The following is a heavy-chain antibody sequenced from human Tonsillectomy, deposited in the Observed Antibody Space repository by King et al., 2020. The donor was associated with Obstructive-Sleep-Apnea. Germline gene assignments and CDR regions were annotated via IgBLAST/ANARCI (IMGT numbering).Heavy chain of an antibody. V-gene: IGHV5-51*01. CDR2: IYPGDSDT. CDR1: GYSFSSHW. D-gene: IGHD2-2*01. CDR3: AITPGPAATYFDN. Sequence: QLVQSEAEVKKPGESLKISCKGSGYSFSSHWIVWVRRVPGKGLECMGIIYPGDSDTRYRPSFQGQVTISADKSISTAYLQWSSLKASDTAIYYCAITPGPAATYFDNWGQGTLVTVSS. J-gene: IGHJ4*02.